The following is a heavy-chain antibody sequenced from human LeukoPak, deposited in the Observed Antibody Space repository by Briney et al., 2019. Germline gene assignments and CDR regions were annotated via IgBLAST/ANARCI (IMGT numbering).Heavy chain of an antibody. CDR3: ASGPVVPAAIGAYFDY. J-gene: IGHJ4*02. V-gene: IGHV4-31*03. Sequence: SETLSLTCTVSGGSISSGGYYWSWIRQHPGKGREWIGYIYYSGSTYYNASLKSRVTISVDTFKNQFSLKLSSVTAADTAVYYCASGPVVPAAIGAYFDYWGQGTLVTVSS. CDR1: GGSISSGGYY. CDR2: IYYSGST. D-gene: IGHD2-2*01.